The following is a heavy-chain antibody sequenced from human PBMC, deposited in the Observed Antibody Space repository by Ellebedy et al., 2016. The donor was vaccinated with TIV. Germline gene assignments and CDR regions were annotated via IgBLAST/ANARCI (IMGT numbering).Heavy chain of an antibody. CDR1: GFSVRNNH. V-gene: IGHV3-53*01. D-gene: IGHD2-8*01. J-gene: IGHJ3*01. CDR2: LNSNGRT. Sequence: GESLKISCAVSGFSVRNNHMNWVRQAPGQGLEWVSLLNSNGRTYYAESVRGRFTISRDNSGNFVFLQMNSLRPEDTATYYCARDHAIKVAAPGYDAFDVWGQGTKVSVSA. CDR3: ARDHAIKVAAPGYDAFDV.